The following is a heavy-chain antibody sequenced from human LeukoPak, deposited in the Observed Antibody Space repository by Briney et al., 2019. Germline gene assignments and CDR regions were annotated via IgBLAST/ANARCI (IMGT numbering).Heavy chain of an antibody. CDR1: GGSISSGSYY. D-gene: IGHD6-6*01. V-gene: IGHV4-61*02. CDR2: IYTSGST. J-gene: IGHJ5*02. CDR3: ARAGIAARSWFDP. Sequence: SQTLSLTCTVSGGSISSGSYYWSWIRQPAGKGLEWIGRIYTSGSTNYNPPLKSRVTISVDTSKNQFSLKLSSVTAADTAVYYCARAGIAARSWFDPWGQGTLVTVSS.